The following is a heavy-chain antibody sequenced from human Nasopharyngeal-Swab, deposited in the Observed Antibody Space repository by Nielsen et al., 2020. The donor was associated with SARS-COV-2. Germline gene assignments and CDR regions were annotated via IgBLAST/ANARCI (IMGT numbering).Heavy chain of an antibody. D-gene: IGHD3-22*01. V-gene: IGHV3-33*01. J-gene: IGHJ3*02. Sequence: GGSLRLSCAASGFTFSSYGMHWVRQAPGKGLEWVAVIWYDGSNKYYADSVKGRFTISRDNSKNTLYLQMNSLRAEDTAVYYCARGNYYDSSGYYYGAFDIWGQGTMVTVSS. CDR2: IWYDGSNK. CDR1: GFTFSSYG. CDR3: ARGNYYDSSGYYYGAFDI.